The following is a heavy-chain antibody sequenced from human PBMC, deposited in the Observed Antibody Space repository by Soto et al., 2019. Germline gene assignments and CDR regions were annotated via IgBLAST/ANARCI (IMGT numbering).Heavy chain of an antibody. V-gene: IGHV3-53*01. CDR2: IYSGGST. CDR3: ARDKGIAAAGRNYYYGMDV. CDR1: GFTVSSNY. Sequence: EVQLVESGGGLIQPGGSLRLSCAASGFTVSSNYMSWVRQAPGKGLEWVSVIYSGGSTYYADSVKGRFTISRDNSKNTLYRQMNSLRAEDTAVYYCARDKGIAAAGRNYYYGMDVWDQGTTVTVSS. D-gene: IGHD6-13*01. J-gene: IGHJ6*02.